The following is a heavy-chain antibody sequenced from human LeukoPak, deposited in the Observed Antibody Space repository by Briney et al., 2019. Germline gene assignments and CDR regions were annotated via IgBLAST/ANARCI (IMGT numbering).Heavy chain of an antibody. J-gene: IGHJ5*02. CDR1: GGSISSYY. D-gene: IGHD4-17*01. CDR3: ARGIPHDYGDYVLAAWFDP. Sequence: SETLSLTCTVSGGSISSYYWSWIRQPAGKGLEWIGRIYTSGSTNYNPSLKSRVTMSVDTSKNQFSLKLSSVTAADTAVYYCARGIPHDYGDYVLAAWFDPWGQGTLVTVSS. CDR2: IYTSGST. V-gene: IGHV4-4*07.